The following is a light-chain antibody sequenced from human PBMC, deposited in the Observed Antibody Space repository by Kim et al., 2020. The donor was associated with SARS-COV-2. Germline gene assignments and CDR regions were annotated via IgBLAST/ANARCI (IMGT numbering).Light chain of an antibody. V-gene: IGKV3-15*01. Sequence: EIVMTQFPATLSVSPGERATLSCRASQDINGYLAWYQHKPGQAPMLLIYGASARATAIPARFSGSGSGTEFTLTISSLQSEDFAVYYCQQYNDWPLTFGGGTKLEI. J-gene: IGKJ4*01. CDR2: GAS. CDR3: QQYNDWPLT. CDR1: QDINGY.